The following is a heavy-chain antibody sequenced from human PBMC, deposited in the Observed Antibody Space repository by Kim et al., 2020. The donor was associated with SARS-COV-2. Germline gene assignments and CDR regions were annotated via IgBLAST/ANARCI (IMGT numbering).Heavy chain of an antibody. CDR3: ATGGWTAAGRGDFQH. Sequence: SQTLSLTCAISGDSVSSNSAAWNWIRQSPSRGLEWLGRTYYRSKWYNDYAVSVKSRITINPDTSKNQFSLQLNSVTPEDTAVYYCATGGWTAAGRGDFQHWGQGTLVTVSS. J-gene: IGHJ1*01. CDR1: GDSVSSNSAA. D-gene: IGHD6-13*01. CDR2: TYYRSKWYN. V-gene: IGHV6-1*01.